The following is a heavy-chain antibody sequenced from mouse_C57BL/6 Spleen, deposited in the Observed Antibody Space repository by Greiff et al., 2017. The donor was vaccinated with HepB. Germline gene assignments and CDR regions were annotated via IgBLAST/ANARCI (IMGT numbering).Heavy chain of an antibody. CDR2: ISSGGDYI. J-gene: IGHJ1*03. CDR1: GFTFSSYA. D-gene: IGHD1-1*01. CDR3: TRDPPLYYGSSIWYFDV. Sequence: EVKLVESGEGLVKPGGSLKLSCAASGFTFSSYAMSWVRQTPEKRLEWVAYISSGGDYIYYADTVKGRFTISRDNARNTLYLQMSSLKSEDTAMYYCTRDPPLYYGSSIWYFDVWGTGTTVTVSS. V-gene: IGHV5-9-1*02.